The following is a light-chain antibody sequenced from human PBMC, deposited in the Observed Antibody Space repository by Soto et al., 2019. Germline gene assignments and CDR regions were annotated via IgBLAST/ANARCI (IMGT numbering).Light chain of an antibody. V-gene: IGKV1-39*01. CDR2: AAS. CDR3: QQYNNWPPLT. CDR1: QGIETY. Sequence: DIQMTQSPSSLSASVGDRVSITCRTSQGIETYLNWYQQKSGKAPKLLIYAASSLQSGVPSRFSGSGSGTDFTLTISSLQPEDFATYYCQQYNNWPPLTFGGGTKVDIK. J-gene: IGKJ4*01.